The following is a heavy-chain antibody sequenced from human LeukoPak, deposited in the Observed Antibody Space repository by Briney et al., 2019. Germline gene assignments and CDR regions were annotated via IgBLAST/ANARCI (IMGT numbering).Heavy chain of an antibody. CDR3: ARGGGAQQVVHYDSSGYYY. CDR1: GGTFSSYA. J-gene: IGHJ4*02. Sequence: SVKVSRKASGGTFSSYAISWVRQAPGQGLEWMGRIFLFFGIANYAQKFQGRVTITADKSTSTAYMELSSLRSEDTAVYYCARGGGAQQVVHYDSSGYYYWGQGTLVTVSS. CDR2: IFLFFGIA. D-gene: IGHD3-22*01. V-gene: IGHV1-69*04.